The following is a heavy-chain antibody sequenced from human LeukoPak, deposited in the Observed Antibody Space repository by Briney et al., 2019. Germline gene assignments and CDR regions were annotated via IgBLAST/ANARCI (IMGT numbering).Heavy chain of an antibody. D-gene: IGHD6-13*01. CDR3: ARDSSSWYSFFDY. V-gene: IGHV1-69*05. CDR2: IIPIFGTA. J-gene: IGHJ4*02. CDR1: GGTFSSYA. Sequence: ASVKVSCKASGGTFSSYAISWVRQAPGQGLEWMGGIIPIFGTANYAQKFLGRVTITTDESTSTAYMELSSLRSEDTAVYYCARDSSSWYSFFDYWGQGTLVTVSS.